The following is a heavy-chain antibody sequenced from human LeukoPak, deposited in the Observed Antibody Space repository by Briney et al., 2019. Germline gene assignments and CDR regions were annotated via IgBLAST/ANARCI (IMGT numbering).Heavy chain of an antibody. V-gene: IGHV3-30*02. Sequence: GGSLRLSCAASGFTFSGSAMHWVRQAPGKGLEWVAFIRYDGSNKFFADSVKGRLTISRDNSKNTLFLQMSSLRPEDTAVYYCAKGYSYSFDYWGQGTLVAVSS. D-gene: IGHD2-21*01. CDR2: IRYDGSNK. CDR1: GFTFSGSA. J-gene: IGHJ4*02. CDR3: AKGYSYSFDY.